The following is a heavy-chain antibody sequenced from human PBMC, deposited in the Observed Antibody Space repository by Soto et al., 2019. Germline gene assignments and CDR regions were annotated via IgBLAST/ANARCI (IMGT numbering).Heavy chain of an antibody. CDR1: GFTFSSYA. CDR3: AKDRGDSVLEWWHTNWFDP. Sequence: PGGSLRLSCAASGFTFSSYAMSWVRQAPGKGLEWVSAISGSGGSTYYADSVKGRFTISRDNSKNTLYLQMNSLRAEDTAVYYCAKDRGDSVLEWWHTNWFDPWGQGTLVTVSS. D-gene: IGHD3-3*01. V-gene: IGHV3-23*01. CDR2: ISGSGGST. J-gene: IGHJ5*02.